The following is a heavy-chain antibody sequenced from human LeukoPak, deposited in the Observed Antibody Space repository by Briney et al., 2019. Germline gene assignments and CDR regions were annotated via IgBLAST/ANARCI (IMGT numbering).Heavy chain of an antibody. V-gene: IGHV3-11*01. J-gene: IGHJ6*02. CDR1: GFTFRKHY. CDR2: IGASGSTR. Sequence: GGSLRLSCAASGFTFRKHYMSWIRQAPGRGPEWVAYIGASGSTRYYRDSVNGRFTVSRNNAKNSLHLQMNSLRPEDTAVYYCAKDLREWYYDPNGNYFSYGMVVWGQGTTVVVSS. CDR3: AKDLREWYYDPNGNYFSYGMVV. D-gene: IGHD3-22*01.